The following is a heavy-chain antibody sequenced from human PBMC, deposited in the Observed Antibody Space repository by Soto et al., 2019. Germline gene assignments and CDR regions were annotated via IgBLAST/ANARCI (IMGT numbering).Heavy chain of an antibody. D-gene: IGHD3-10*01. V-gene: IGHV4-34*01. Sequence: SETLSLTCDVYGGSFSGYYWSWIRQSPGKGLEWIGQIKRSGGTNYNPLLKSRVTISVDTPRNQFSLKLSSVTAADTAVYFCARTYYYRSGTYFAWFDPWGQGTLVTVSS. CDR2: IKRSGGT. J-gene: IGHJ5*02. CDR3: ARTYYYRSGTYFAWFDP. CDR1: GGSFSGYY.